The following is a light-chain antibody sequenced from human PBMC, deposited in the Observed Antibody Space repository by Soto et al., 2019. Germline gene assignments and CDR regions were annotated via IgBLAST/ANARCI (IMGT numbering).Light chain of an antibody. CDR1: QSVSSN. CDR3: QQYNNWPPVRT. V-gene: IGKV3-15*01. CDR2: GAS. J-gene: IGKJ1*01. Sequence: EIVMTQSPATLSVSPGERATLSCGASQSVSSNLAWYQQKPGQAPRLLIYGASTRATGIPARFSGSGSGTEFTLTISSLQSEDFAIYLCQQYNNWPPVRTFGQGTKVEIK.